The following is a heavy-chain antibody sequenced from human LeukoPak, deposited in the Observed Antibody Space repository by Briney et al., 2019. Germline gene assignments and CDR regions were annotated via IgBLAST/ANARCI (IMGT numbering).Heavy chain of an antibody. CDR1: GYTFTSYG. CDR3: AREWLISGYSLRYYYGMDV. CDR2: ISAYNGNT. V-gene: IGHV1-18*01. Sequence: ASVKVSCKASGYTFTSYGISWVRQAPGQGLEWMGWISAYNGNTNYAQKLQGRVTMTTDTSTSTAYMELRSLRSDDTAVYYCAREWLISGYSLRYYYGMDVWGQGTTVTVSS. J-gene: IGHJ6*02. D-gene: IGHD5-12*01.